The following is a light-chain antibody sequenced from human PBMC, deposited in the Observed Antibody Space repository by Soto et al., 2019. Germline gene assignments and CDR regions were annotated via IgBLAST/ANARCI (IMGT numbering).Light chain of an antibody. J-gene: IGKJ5*01. Sequence: EIVMTQSPATLSVSPGETATLSCGTSQSISIGLAWYRQKPGQPPRLLIYGASTRATGTPARFSGSGSGTEFTLTISSLQSEDFALYYCQQYNKWPLITFGQGTRLEIK. CDR2: GAS. CDR3: QQYNKWPLIT. V-gene: IGKV3D-15*01. CDR1: QSISIG.